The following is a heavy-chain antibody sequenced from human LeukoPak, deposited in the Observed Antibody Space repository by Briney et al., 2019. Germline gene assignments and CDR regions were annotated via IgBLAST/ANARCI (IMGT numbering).Heavy chain of an antibody. Sequence: ASVKVSCKASGYTFTGYYMHWVRQAPGQGLEWMGWINPNSGGTNYTQKFQGRVTMTRDTSISTAYMELSRLRSDDTAVYYCARARGPATAIGYYFDYWGQGTLVTVSS. CDR1: GYTFTGYY. CDR3: ARARGPATAIGYYFDY. D-gene: IGHD2-2*02. CDR2: INPNSGGT. J-gene: IGHJ4*02. V-gene: IGHV1-2*02.